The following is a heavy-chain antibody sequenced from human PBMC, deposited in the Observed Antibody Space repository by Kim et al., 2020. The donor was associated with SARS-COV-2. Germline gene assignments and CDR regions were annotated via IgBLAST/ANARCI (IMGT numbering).Heavy chain of an antibody. Sequence: SETLSLTCTVSGGSISSSSYYWGWIRQPPGKGLEWIGSIYYSGSTYYNPSLKSRVTISVDTSKNQFSLKLSSVTAADTAVYYCAIPPPIGSYYYDSETHRHKYWYFDLWGRGTLVTVSS. D-gene: IGHD3-22*01. J-gene: IGHJ2*01. CDR3: AIPPPIGSYYYDSETHRHKYWYFDL. V-gene: IGHV4-39*01. CDR2: IYYSGST. CDR1: GGSISSSSYY.